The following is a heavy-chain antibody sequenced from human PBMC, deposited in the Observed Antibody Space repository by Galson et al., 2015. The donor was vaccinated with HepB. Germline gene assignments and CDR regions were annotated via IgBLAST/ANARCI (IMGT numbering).Heavy chain of an antibody. CDR1: GYTFTGYY. D-gene: IGHD5-12*01. V-gene: IGHV1-2*04. Sequence: SVKVSCKASGYTFTGYYMHWVRQAPGQGLEWMGWINPNSGGTNYAQKFQGWVTMTRDTSISTAYMELSRLRSDDTAVYYCARDSFARDVGYSGYTYDYWGQGTLVTVSS. CDR3: ARDSFARDVGYSGYTYDY. CDR2: INPNSGGT. J-gene: IGHJ4*02.